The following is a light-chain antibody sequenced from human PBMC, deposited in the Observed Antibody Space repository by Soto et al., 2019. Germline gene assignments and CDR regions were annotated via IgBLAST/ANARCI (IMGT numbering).Light chain of an antibody. V-gene: IGKV3-15*01. Sequence: EVVMTQSPATLSVSPGERVTLSCRASQSVGSNLAWYQQKRGQVPRLLIYGASTSATGIPVRFSGSGSGTEFTLAISSLQSEDFAVYYCQQYNDWPITFGGGTKVEIK. J-gene: IGKJ4*01. CDR1: QSVGSN. CDR2: GAS. CDR3: QQYNDWPIT.